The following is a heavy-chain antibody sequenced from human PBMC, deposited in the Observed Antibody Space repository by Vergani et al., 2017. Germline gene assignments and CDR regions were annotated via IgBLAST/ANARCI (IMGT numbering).Heavy chain of an antibody. J-gene: IGHJ6*03. CDR3: ARGSTYCSSTSCYYHYYMDV. CDR2: ISWNSGSI. D-gene: IGHD2-2*01. V-gene: IGHV3-9*01. Sequence: EVQLVESGGGLVQPGRSLRLSCAASGFTFDDYAMHWVRQAPGKGLEWVSGISWNSGSIGYADSVKGRFTISRDNAKNSLYLQMNSLRAEDTAVYYCARGSTYCSSTSCYYHYYMDVWGKGTTVTVSS. CDR1: GFTFDDYA.